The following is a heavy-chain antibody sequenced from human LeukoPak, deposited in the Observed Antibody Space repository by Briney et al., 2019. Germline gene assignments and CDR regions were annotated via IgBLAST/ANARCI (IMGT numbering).Heavy chain of an antibody. CDR3: ARDPYSGNYGNYYYYYMDV. Sequence: GGSLRLSCAASGFTFSNYNMNWVRQAPGKAMEWVSSITSSGTYNFYADSVRGRFTISRDNAKNSLYLQMDSLGPGDTAVYYCARDPYSGNYGNYYYYYMDVWGKGATVTISS. CDR2: ITSSGTYN. V-gene: IGHV3-21*01. CDR1: GFTFSNYN. D-gene: IGHD1-26*01. J-gene: IGHJ6*03.